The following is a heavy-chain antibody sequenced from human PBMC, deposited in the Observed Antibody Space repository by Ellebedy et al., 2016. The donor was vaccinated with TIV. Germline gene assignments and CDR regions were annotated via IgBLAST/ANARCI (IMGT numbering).Heavy chain of an antibody. CDR3: AKLGCSNGICYQLDS. CDR2: ISWNSFDI. D-gene: IGHD2-8*01. V-gene: IGHV3-9*01. CDR1: GFDFDDHA. J-gene: IGHJ4*02. Sequence: GGSLRLXXTASGFDFDDHAMHWVRQAPGKGLEWLSGISWNSFDITYADSVRGRFTTSRDNAKNSLYLQMDSLRTEDTALYFCAKLGCSNGICYQLDSWGQGTLVIVSS.